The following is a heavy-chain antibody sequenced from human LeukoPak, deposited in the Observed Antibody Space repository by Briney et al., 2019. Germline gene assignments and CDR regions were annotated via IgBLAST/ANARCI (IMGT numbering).Heavy chain of an antibody. CDR2: INPSGGST. CDR1: GYTFTSYY. D-gene: IGHD3-22*01. J-gene: IGHJ4*02. Sequence: GASVKVSCKASGYTFTSYYMHWVRQAPGQGLEWMGIINPSGGSTSYAQKFQGRVTMTRDTSTSTVYMELSSLRSEDTAVHYCARIYYDSSGYHEQDFDYWGQGTLVTVSS. V-gene: IGHV1-46*01. CDR3: ARIYYDSSGYHEQDFDY.